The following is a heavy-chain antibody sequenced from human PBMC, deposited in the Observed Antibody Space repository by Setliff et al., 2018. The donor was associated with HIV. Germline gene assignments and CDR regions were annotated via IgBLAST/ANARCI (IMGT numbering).Heavy chain of an antibody. CDR3: ASHPGSSIEKPYFDT. Sequence: GASVKVSCKASGYTFTNFYLHWVRQAPGQGLEWVGIVNPTSGSTTYAQTFQGRVTMTGDTYTSTVYMEVSSLRSEDTAVYYCASHPGSSIEKPYFDTWGQGTLVTVSS. CDR1: GYTFTNFY. J-gene: IGHJ5*02. CDR2: VNPTSGST. V-gene: IGHV1-46*01. D-gene: IGHD2-2*01.